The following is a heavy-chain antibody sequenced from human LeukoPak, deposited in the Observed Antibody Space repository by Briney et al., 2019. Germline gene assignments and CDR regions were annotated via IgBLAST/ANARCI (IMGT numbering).Heavy chain of an antibody. CDR3: ARVIAAAGSYYFDY. V-gene: IGHV4-38-2*02. CDR2: IYHSGST. CDR1: GYSISSGYY. J-gene: IGHJ4*02. D-gene: IGHD6-13*01. Sequence: PSETLSLTCSFSGYSISSGYYWGWIRQPPGQGLEWIGNIYHSGSTYYNPSLKSRVTISVDTSKNQFSLKLSSVTAADTAVYYCARVIAAAGSYYFDYWGQGTLVTVSS.